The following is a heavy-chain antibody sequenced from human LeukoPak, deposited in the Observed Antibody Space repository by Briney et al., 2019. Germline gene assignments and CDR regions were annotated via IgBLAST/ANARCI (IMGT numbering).Heavy chain of an antibody. D-gene: IGHD3-22*01. CDR2: IIPIFGTA. V-gene: IGHV1-69*13. J-gene: IGHJ4*02. Sequence: GASVKVSCKASGGTFSSYAISWVRQAPGQGLEWMGGIIPIFGTANYAQKFQGRVTITADESTSTAYMELSSLRSEDTAVYYCATDYDAARRYYYDGRDLWLFDYWGQGTLVTVSS. CDR3: ATDYDAARRYYYDGRDLWLFDY. CDR1: GGTFSSYA.